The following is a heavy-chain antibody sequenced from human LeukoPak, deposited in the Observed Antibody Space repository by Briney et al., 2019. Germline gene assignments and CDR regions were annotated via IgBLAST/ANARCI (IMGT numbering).Heavy chain of an antibody. J-gene: IGHJ4*02. V-gene: IGHV3-23*01. CDR1: GFTFSSYG. CDR2: ISGSGGST. D-gene: IGHD3-10*01. CDR3: AKADVLLWFGDAEGYFDY. Sequence: GGSLRLSCAASGFTFSSYGMSWVRQAPGKGLEWVSAISGSGGSTYYADSVKGRFTISRDNSKNTLYLQMNSLRAEDTAVYYCAKADVLLWFGDAEGYFDYWGQGTLVTVSS.